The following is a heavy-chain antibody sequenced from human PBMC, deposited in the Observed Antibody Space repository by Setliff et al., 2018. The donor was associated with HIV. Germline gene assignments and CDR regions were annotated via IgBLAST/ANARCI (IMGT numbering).Heavy chain of an antibody. J-gene: IGHJ6*03. Sequence: PSETLSLTCIVSGGSITSSGYYWGWIRQPPGKGLEWIGSVYYSGTTYYNPSLKSRLTISVVTSKNQFSLKLSSVTAADTAVYYCARLTIFGVVMATYYMDVWGKGTTVTVSS. CDR1: GGSITSSGYY. V-gene: IGHV4-39*07. D-gene: IGHD3-3*01. CDR2: VYYSGTT. CDR3: ARLTIFGVVMATYYMDV.